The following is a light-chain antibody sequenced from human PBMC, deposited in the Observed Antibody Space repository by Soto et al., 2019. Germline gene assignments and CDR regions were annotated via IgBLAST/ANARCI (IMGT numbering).Light chain of an antibody. CDR2: DVS. CDR3: SSYTDTTTVV. J-gene: IGLJ3*02. Sequence: QSVLTQPASVSGSPGQSITISCAGTSSDVGAYNYVSWYQQHPGKAPKLILYDVSIRPSGVSNRFSGSKSANTASLTISGLQSEDEGDYYCSSYTDTTTVVFGGGTKLTV. V-gene: IGLV2-14*01. CDR1: SSDVGAYNY.